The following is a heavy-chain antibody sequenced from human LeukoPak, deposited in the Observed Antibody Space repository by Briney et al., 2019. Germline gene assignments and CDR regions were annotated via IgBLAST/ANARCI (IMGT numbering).Heavy chain of an antibody. Sequence: TGGSLRLSCAASGFTFSSYWMNWVRQAPGKGLVWVSRIASDGSSTTYADSVKGRFSISRDNAKNTLYLQMNSLRVEDTAVYYCVRGRPRGNDYWGQGTLVTVSS. CDR1: GFTFSSYW. D-gene: IGHD4-23*01. J-gene: IGHJ4*02. CDR2: IASDGSST. CDR3: VRGRPRGNDY. V-gene: IGHV3-74*01.